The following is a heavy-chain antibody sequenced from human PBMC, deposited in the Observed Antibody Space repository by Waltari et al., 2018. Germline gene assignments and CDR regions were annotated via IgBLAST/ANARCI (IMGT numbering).Heavy chain of an antibody. CDR1: GGSISSYY. V-gene: IGHV4-59*01. CDR2: IYYSGST. D-gene: IGHD5-18*01. Sequence: QVQLQESGPGLVKPSETLSLTCTVSGGSISSYYWSWIRQPPGKGLEWIGYIYYSGSTNYNPSLKSRVTISRDTSKDQFSPKPSSVTAADTAVYYCATSGYSYGYPYWYFDLWGRGTLVTVSS. CDR3: ATSGYSYGYPYWYFDL. J-gene: IGHJ2*01.